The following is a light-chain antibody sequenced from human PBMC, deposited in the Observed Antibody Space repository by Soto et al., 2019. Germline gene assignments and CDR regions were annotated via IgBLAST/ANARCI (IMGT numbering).Light chain of an antibody. J-gene: IGLJ1*01. CDR2: EVT. Sequence: HSVLTQPPSVFGSPGRSITISCTGTSSDVGSYNFVSRYQQLPGKAPNLMIYEVTSRPSGVSNRFSGSTSGNTASLTISGLQPEDEAEYYCSSYTTSSTVVFGTGTKVTVL. V-gene: IGLV2-14*03. CDR3: SSYTTSSTVV. CDR1: SSDVGSYNF.